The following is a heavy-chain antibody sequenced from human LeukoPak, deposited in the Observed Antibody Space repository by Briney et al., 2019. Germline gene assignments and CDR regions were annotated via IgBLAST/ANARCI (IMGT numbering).Heavy chain of an antibody. CDR1: GGSISSGDYY. J-gene: IGHJ4*02. CDR2: IYYSGST. CDR3: AGGGGCGGDCIDYYFDY. D-gene: IGHD2-21*02. Sequence: SETLSLTCTVSGGSISSGDYYWSWIRQPPGKGLEWIGYIYYSGSTYYNPSLKSRVTISVDTSKNQFSLKLSSVTAADTAVYYCAGGGGCGGDCIDYYFDYWGQGTLVTVSS. V-gene: IGHV4-30-4*01.